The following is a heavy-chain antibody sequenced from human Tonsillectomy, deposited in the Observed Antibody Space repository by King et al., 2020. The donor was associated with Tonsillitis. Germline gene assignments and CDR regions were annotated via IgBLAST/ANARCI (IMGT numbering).Heavy chain of an antibody. CDR1: EYTFIGYY. Sequence: QLVQSGAEVKKPGASVKVSCKASEYTFIGYYMHWVRQAPGQGLEWMGWINANSGGTNYEQKFQGRVTMTRDKSISTGYMELSRLKSDDTAVYYCARCSSPSGYRGMDVWGQGPTVTVSS. V-gene: IGHV1-2*02. CDR2: INANSGGT. J-gene: IGHJ6*02. CDR3: ARCSSPSGYRGMDV. D-gene: IGHD2-2*01.